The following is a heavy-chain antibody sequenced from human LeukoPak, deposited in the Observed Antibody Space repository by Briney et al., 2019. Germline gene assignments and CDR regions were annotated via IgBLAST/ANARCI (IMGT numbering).Heavy chain of an antibody. V-gene: IGHV4-59*08. CDR2: VYYSGRT. J-gene: IGHJ5*02. Sequence: SETLSLTCTVSGGSISSYYWGWIRQPPGKELQWIASVYYSGRTNYSPSLKSRVTISVDTSEKQFSLQLNSVTAADTAVYYCASGSGSYSHWFDPWGQGIPVTVSS. D-gene: IGHD3-10*01. CDR1: GGSISSYY. CDR3: ASGSGSYSHWFDP.